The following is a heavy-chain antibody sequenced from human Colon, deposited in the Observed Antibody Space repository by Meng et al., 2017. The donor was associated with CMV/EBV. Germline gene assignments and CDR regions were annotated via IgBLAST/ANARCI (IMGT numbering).Heavy chain of an antibody. V-gene: IGHV3-23*03. CDR1: EFAINTYA. Sequence: GESLKISCEASEFAINTYAMAWVRQAPGKGLDFVSLIYASGSPTHSPDSLRGRFIISRDNLKNTVYLQMNNLTPDDTAVYYCVSGITGRPESEYWGQGTLVTVSS. CDR3: VSGITGRPESEY. CDR2: IYASGSPT. J-gene: IGHJ4*02. D-gene: IGHD1-14*01.